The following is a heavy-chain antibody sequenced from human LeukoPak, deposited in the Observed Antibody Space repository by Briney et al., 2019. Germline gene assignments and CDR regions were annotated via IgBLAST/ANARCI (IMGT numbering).Heavy chain of an antibody. CDR1: GASISSSSRADYFF. CDR3: ARPLYNSWDRFDP. CDR2: IDYSGHT. J-gene: IGHJ5*02. Sequence: SETLSLTCTVSGASISSSSRADYFFWGWIRQAPGKGLEWIGSIDYSGHTYYNPSLKTRATISVDTPKNQFSLSLRSVTAADTDVYYCARPLYNSWDRFDPWGQGTLITVS. V-gene: IGHV4-39*01. D-gene: IGHD3-16*01.